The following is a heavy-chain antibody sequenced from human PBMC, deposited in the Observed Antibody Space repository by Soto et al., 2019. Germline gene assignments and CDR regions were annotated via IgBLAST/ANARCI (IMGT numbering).Heavy chain of an antibody. Sequence: QVQLVESGGGVVQPGRSLRLSCAASGFTFSSYGMHWVRQAPGKRLEWVAVISYDGSNKYYADSVKGRFTISRDNSKNTLYLQMNSLRAEDTAVYYCAKDRGDFGVVYYFDYWGQGTLVTVSS. CDR2: ISYDGSNK. V-gene: IGHV3-30*18. CDR3: AKDRGDFGVVYYFDY. CDR1: GFTFSSYG. D-gene: IGHD3-3*01. J-gene: IGHJ4*02.